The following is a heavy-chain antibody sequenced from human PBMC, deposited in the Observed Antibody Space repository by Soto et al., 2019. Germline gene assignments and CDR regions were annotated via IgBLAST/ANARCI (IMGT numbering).Heavy chain of an antibody. V-gene: IGHV4-34*01. CDR3: ARGKGRFLGCSFATGGPFDI. D-gene: IGHD3-3*01. J-gene: IGHJ3*02. Sequence: QVQLHQWGAGLLKPSETLSLTCAVYGGSFSDHYWTWIRQLPGKGLEWIGEVDHSGSTNYSPSLKSRVTISVNSPKTHFPLRLFSVPAADTAFFYGARGKGRFLGCSFATGGPFDIGGKGTIPPFSS. CDR2: VDHSGST. CDR1: GGSFSDHY.